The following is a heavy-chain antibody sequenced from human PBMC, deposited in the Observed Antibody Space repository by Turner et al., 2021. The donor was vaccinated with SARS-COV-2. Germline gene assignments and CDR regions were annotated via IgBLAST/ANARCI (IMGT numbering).Heavy chain of an antibody. V-gene: IGHV3-33*01. Sequence: QVPLVESGGAVVQPGRSLILTCAASGFTFSAFGRHWVRQARGKGLDWVALIWYDGSNEYYADSVKGLFTISRDNSKDTLNLQLNSVRAEDTAVYYCARGRDYCDYKIGWFDPWGQGTLVTVSS. CDR3: ARGRDYCDYKIGWFDP. CDR2: IWYDGSNE. CDR1: GFTFSAFG. D-gene: IGHD4-17*01. J-gene: IGHJ5*02.